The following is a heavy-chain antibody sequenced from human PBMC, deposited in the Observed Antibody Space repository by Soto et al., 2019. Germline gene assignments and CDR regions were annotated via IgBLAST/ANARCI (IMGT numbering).Heavy chain of an antibody. J-gene: IGHJ4*02. CDR1: GFTFSGYS. CDR3: VRTLNDYDSSGHTDY. D-gene: IGHD3-22*01. Sequence: PGGSLRLSCTVSGFTFSGYSMNWVRQAPGKGLEWVSSISSSSSYIYYADAVKGRFTITRDNDKNSLDLQMSSLRAEDTAVYYCVRTLNDYDSSGHTDYWGQGTLVTVSS. V-gene: IGHV3-21*01. CDR2: ISSSSSYI.